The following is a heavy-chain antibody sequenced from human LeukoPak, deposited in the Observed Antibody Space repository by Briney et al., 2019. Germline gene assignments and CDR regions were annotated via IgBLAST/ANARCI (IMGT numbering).Heavy chain of an antibody. Sequence: GGSLRLSCAASGFTFSGYSMSWVRQAPGKGPGWVSTISGSGDATYYADSVEGRFTISRDNSKNTLYLQMSSLRAEDTAVYYCVKGYCSSISCYGDYWGQGTLVTFSS. CDR3: VKGYCSSISCYGDY. CDR1: GFTFSGYS. J-gene: IGHJ4*02. D-gene: IGHD2-2*01. CDR2: ISGSGDAT. V-gene: IGHV3-23*01.